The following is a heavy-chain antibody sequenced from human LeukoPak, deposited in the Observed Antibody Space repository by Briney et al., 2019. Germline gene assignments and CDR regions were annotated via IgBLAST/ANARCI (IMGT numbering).Heavy chain of an antibody. CDR2: ISGSGSTT. CDR3: AKDSTVSGSYYGMDI. Sequence: PGGSLRLSCAASGLTFSSYTVTWVRQAPGKGLEWVSSISGSGSTTYFADSVKGRFTISRDNSKNTLYLQMNSLRAEDTAVYYCAKDSTVSGSYYGMDIWGQGTTVTVSS. J-gene: IGHJ6*02. V-gene: IGHV3-23*01. CDR1: GLTFSSYT. D-gene: IGHD3-22*01.